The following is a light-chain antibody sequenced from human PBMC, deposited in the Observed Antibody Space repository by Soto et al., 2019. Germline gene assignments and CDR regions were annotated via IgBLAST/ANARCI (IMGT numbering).Light chain of an antibody. CDR1: SSDVGGYNY. V-gene: IGLV2-14*01. CDR3: NSWTSSSTYV. J-gene: IGLJ1*01. CDR2: DVS. Sequence: QSVLTQPASVSGSPGQSITISCTGTSSDVGGYNYVSWYQQHPGKAPKLMIYDVSNRPSGVSNRFSGSKSGNTASLTISGLQAEDEADYYCNSWTSSSTYVFGPGTKVTV.